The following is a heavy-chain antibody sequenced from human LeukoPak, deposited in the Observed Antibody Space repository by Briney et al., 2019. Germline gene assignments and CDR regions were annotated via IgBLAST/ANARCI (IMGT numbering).Heavy chain of an antibody. CDR3: ARLGTPYYYDSSGLDY. Sequence: GESLKIFCKGSGYSFTSYWIGWVRQMPGKGLEWMGIIYPGDSDTRYSPSFQGQVTISADKSISTAYLQWSSLKASDTAMYYCARLGTPYYYDSSGLDYWGQGTLVTVSS. D-gene: IGHD3-22*01. CDR1: GYSFTSYW. V-gene: IGHV5-51*01. CDR2: IYPGDSDT. J-gene: IGHJ4*02.